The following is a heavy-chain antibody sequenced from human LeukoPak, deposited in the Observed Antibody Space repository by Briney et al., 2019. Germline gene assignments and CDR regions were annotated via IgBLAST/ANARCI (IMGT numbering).Heavy chain of an antibody. J-gene: IGHJ3*02. Sequence: PSETLSLTCTVSGGSISSSSYYWGWIRQPPGKGLEWIGSIYYSGSTYYNPSLKSRVTISVDTSKNQFSLKLSSVTAADTAVYYCATDTALDIWGQGTMVTVSS. CDR1: GGSISSSSYY. D-gene: IGHD5-18*01. V-gene: IGHV4-39*01. CDR3: ATDTALDI. CDR2: IYYSGST.